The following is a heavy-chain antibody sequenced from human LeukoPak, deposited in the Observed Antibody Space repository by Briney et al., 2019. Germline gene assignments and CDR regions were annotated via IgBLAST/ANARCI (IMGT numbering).Heavy chain of an antibody. CDR1: GYTFTGYY. Sequence: ASVKVSCKASGYTFTGYYMHWVRQAPGQGLEWMGWINPNSGGTNYAQKFQGRVTMTRDTSISTAYMELSSLRSKDTAVYYCARALISSVLYYYYYMDVWGKGTTVTISS. V-gene: IGHV1-2*02. CDR3: ARALISSVLYYYYYMDV. CDR2: INPNSGGT. D-gene: IGHD4/OR15-4a*01. J-gene: IGHJ6*03.